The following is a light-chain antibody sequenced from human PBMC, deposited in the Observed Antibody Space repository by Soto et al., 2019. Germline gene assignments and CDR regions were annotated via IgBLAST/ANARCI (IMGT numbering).Light chain of an antibody. Sequence: EIVLTQSPATLSLSPGERATLSCRASQSVSSYLAWYQQKPGQAPRLLIYDASNSATGIPARFSGSGSGTDFTLIISRLEPEDFAVFYYQQRSIWPRLTFGGGTKVEIK. CDR2: DAS. CDR3: QQRSIWPRLT. J-gene: IGKJ4*01. CDR1: QSVSSY. V-gene: IGKV3-11*01.